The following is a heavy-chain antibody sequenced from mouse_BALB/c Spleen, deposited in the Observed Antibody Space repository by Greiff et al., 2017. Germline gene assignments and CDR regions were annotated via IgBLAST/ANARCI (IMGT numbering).Heavy chain of an antibody. CDR2: IRLKSNNYAT. J-gene: IGHJ4*01. D-gene: IGHD1-2*01. CDR3: TRQFITQGYAMDY. Sequence: EVMLVESGGGLVQPGGSMKLSCVASGFTFSNYWMNWVRQSPEKGLEWVAEIRLKSNNYATHYAESVKGRFTISRDDSKSSVYLQMNNLRAEDTGIYYCTRQFITQGYAMDYWGQGTSVTVSS. CDR1: GFTFSNYW. V-gene: IGHV6-6*02.